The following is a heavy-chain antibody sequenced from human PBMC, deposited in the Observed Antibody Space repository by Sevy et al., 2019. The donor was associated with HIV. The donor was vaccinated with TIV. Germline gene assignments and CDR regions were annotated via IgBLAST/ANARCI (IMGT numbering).Heavy chain of an antibody. V-gene: IGHV3-74*01. CDR2: ISGDVSST. J-gene: IGHJ6*02. CDR1: GFTFSSYW. D-gene: IGHD2-15*01. Sequence: GGCLRLSCAGSGFTFSSYWMHWVRQAPGKGLVWVSRISGDVSSTTYADSVKGRFTISRDNAKNTLFLQMNSLRAEDSAVYFCARDPDRGGYSKMDVWGQGTPVTVSS. CDR3: ARDPDRGGYSKMDV.